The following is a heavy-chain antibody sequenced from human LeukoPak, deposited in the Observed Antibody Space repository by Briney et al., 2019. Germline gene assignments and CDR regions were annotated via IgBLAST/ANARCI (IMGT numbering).Heavy chain of an antibody. Sequence: GRSLRLSCAASGFTFSDYYMSWIRQAPGKGLEWVSYISSSGSTIYYADSVKGRFTISRDNSKNTLYLQMNSLRADDTAVYSCAKDPPTVMANAFHIWGQGTMVTVS. CDR3: AKDPPTVMANAFHI. CDR1: GFTFSDYY. J-gene: IGHJ3*02. CDR2: ISSSGSTI. V-gene: IGHV3-11*01. D-gene: IGHD5-18*01.